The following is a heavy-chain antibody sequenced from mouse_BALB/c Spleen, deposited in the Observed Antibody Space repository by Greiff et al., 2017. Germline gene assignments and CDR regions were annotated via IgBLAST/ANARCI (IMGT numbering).Heavy chain of an antibody. J-gene: IGHJ4*01. V-gene: IGHV1S137*01. Sequence: VQLQQSGAELVRPGVSVKISCKGSGYTFTDYAMHWVKQSHAKSLEWIGVISTYYGDASYNQKFKGKATMTVDKSSSTAYMELARLTSEDSAIYYCARWGTYYRYPYAMDYWGQGTSVTVSS. CDR3: ARWGTYYRYPYAMDY. CDR1: GYTFTDYA. CDR2: ISTYYGDA. D-gene: IGHD2-14*01.